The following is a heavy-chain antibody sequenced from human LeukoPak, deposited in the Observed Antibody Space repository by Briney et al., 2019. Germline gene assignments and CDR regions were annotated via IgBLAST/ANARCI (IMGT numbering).Heavy chain of an antibody. D-gene: IGHD3-22*01. CDR1: GYTFTCYY. CDR2: INPNSGGT. J-gene: IGHJ4*02. V-gene: IGHV1-2*02. Sequence: ASVKVSCKASGYTFTCYYMHWVRQAPGQGLEWMGWINPNSGGTNYAQKFQGRVTMTRDTSISTAYMELSRLRSDDTDVYYCARGLKAYDSSGYYYGGRGYYFDYWGQGTLGTVSA. CDR3: ARGLKAYDSSGYYYGGRGYYFDY.